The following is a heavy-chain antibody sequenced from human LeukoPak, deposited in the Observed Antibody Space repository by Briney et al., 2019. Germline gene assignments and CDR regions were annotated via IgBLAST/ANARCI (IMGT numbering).Heavy chain of an antibody. Sequence: GGSLRLSCAASRFTFSNYVMHWVRQAPGKGLEWVAVISYDGSDKYYADSVKGRFTISRDNSKNTLYLQMNSLRAEDTAVYYCAREYFFHMSYGSEGYFDYWGQGTLVTVSS. CDR2: ISYDGSDK. J-gene: IGHJ4*02. CDR1: RFTFSNYV. D-gene: IGHD3-10*01. V-gene: IGHV3-30*03. CDR3: AREYFFHMSYGSEGYFDY.